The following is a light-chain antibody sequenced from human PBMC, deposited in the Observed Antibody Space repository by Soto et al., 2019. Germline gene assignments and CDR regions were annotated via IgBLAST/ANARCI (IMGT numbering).Light chain of an antibody. Sequence: DIQMTQSPSSLSASVGDRVTITFRASHSISTYLHWYQQKPGKAPNLLIYAASTLQSGVPSRFSGSGSGTDFTLTISSLQPEDFATYFCQHGYSNPLTFGGGTKVDIK. CDR1: HSISTY. CDR3: QHGYSNPLT. V-gene: IGKV1-39*01. J-gene: IGKJ4*01. CDR2: AAS.